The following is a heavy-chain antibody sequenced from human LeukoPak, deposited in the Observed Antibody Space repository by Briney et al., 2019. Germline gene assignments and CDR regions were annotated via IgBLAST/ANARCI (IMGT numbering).Heavy chain of an antibody. CDR3: ARHQGGWITGGFDI. V-gene: IGHV3-66*04. J-gene: IGHJ3*02. CDR2: IYSDGDT. D-gene: IGHD2-2*03. Sequence: GGSLRLSCAASGFTVSSNYMNWVRQAPGKGLEWVSIIYSDGDTYYTDSVKGRFTISRDNSKNTLYLQMNSLRAEDAAMYYCARHQGGWITGGFDIWGQGTLVTVSS. CDR1: GFTVSSNY.